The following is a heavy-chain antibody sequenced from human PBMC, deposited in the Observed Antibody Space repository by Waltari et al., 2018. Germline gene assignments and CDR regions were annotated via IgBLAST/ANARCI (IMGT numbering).Heavy chain of an antibody. V-gene: IGHV4-38-2*02. CDR3: ARDLKYDYIWGSYRYNWFDP. J-gene: IGHJ5*02. Sequence: QVQLQESGPGLVKPSETLSHTCAVSGYSRRRRYHWVWIQPLTGAGLEWIGSIYHSGSTYYNPSLKSLVTISVDTSKNQFSLKLSSVTAADTAVYYCARDLKYDYIWGSYRYNWFDPWGQGTLVTVSS. D-gene: IGHD3-16*02. CDR2: IYHSGST. CDR1: GYSRRRRYH.